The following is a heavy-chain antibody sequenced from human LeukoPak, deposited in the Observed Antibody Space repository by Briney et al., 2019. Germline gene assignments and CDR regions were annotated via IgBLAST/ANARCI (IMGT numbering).Heavy chain of an antibody. V-gene: IGHV4-34*01. CDR1: GGSFSGYY. D-gene: IGHD3-22*01. J-gene: IGHJ4*02. Sequence: SETLSLTCAVYGGSFSGYYWSWIRQPPGKGLEWIGEINHSGSTNYNPPLKSRVTISVDTSKNQFSLKLSSVTAADTAVYYCARRVGYYSSNHRFDYWGQGTLVTVSS. CDR2: INHSGST. CDR3: ARRVGYYSSNHRFDY.